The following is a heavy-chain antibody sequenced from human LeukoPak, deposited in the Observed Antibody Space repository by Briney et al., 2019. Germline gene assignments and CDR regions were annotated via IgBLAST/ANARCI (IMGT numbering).Heavy chain of an antibody. CDR2: ISSSGSTI. CDR1: GFTFSSYE. D-gene: IGHD3-22*01. J-gene: IGHJ3*02. V-gene: IGHV3-48*03. CDR3: ARDEPPLYYYDSSGFLYPGAFDI. Sequence: QPGGSLRLSCAASGFTFSSYEMNWVRQARGKGLEWVSYISSSGSTIYYADSVKGRFTISRDNAKNSLYLQMNSLRAEDTAVYYCARDEPPLYYYDSSGFLYPGAFDIWGQGTMVTVSS.